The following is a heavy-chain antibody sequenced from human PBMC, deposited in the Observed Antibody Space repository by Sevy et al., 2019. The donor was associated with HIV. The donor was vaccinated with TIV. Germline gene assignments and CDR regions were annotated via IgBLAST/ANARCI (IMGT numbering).Heavy chain of an antibody. CDR2: FTGSGTNT. Sequence: GGSLRLSCAASGFTFSSYAMSWVRQAPGKGLEWVSSFTGSGTNTFYADSVKGRFTISRGNSKNTLYLLMNSLRAEDTAVYYCAKDSILVAGHFDYWGQGTLVTVSS. D-gene: IGHD6-19*01. J-gene: IGHJ4*02. V-gene: IGHV3-23*01. CDR3: AKDSILVAGHFDY. CDR1: GFTFSSYA.